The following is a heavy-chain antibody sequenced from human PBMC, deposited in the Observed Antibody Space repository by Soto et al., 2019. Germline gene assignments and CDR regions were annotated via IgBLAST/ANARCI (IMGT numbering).Heavy chain of an antibody. D-gene: IGHD2-15*01. CDR1: GGTFSSYT. CDR2: IIPILGIA. J-gene: IGHJ6*03. CDR3: ARVGCSGGSCHLGHMNSANYYYYMDV. V-gene: IGHV1-69*02. Sequence: GASVKVSCKASGGTFSSYTISWVRQAPGQGLEWMGRIIPILGIANYAQKFQGRVTITADKSTSTAYMELSSLRSEDTAVYYCARVGCSGGSCHLGHMNSANYYYYMDVWGKGTTVTVSS.